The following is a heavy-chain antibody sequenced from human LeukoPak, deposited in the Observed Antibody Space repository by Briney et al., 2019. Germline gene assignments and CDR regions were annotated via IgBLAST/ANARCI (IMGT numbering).Heavy chain of an antibody. J-gene: IGHJ4*02. Sequence: GGSLRLSCAASGFTVSSNYMSWVRQAPEKGLEWVSTISGSGGTTDYADSVKGRFTISRDNSKNTLYLQMNSLRAEDTAVYYCSKDHQWEQERSFDYWGQGTLVTVSS. D-gene: IGHD1-26*01. V-gene: IGHV3-23*01. CDR1: GFTVSSNY. CDR2: ISGSGGTT. CDR3: SKDHQWEQERSFDY.